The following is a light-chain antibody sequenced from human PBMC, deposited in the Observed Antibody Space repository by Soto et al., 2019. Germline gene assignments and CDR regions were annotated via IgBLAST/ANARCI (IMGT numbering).Light chain of an antibody. V-gene: IGKV3-15*01. CDR1: QSVSSN. Sequence: EIGMTQSPATLSVSPGERATLSCRASQSVSSNLAWYPQKPGQAPRLLIYGASTRATGIPARFSGSGSGTEFTLTISSLQSEDFAVYYCQQYNNWPPYTFGQGTKLEIK. J-gene: IGKJ2*01. CDR2: GAS. CDR3: QQYNNWPPYT.